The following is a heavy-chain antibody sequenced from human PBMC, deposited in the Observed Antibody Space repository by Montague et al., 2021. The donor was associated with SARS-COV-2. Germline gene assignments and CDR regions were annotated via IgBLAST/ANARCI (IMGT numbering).Heavy chain of an antibody. J-gene: IGHJ5*02. D-gene: IGHD1-26*01. Sequence: SETLSLTCSVSGASMSGSNSYWGWIRQPPGKGLESIGSISYTGSTSYNSSLKSRVTMSVDTSKNEFSLRLSSVTTSDTAVYYCARLYIQKTLVGASRRRWFDPWGQGTLVTVSS. CDR1: GASMSGSNSY. CDR2: ISYTGST. CDR3: ARLYIQKTLVGASRRRWFDP. V-gene: IGHV4-39*01.